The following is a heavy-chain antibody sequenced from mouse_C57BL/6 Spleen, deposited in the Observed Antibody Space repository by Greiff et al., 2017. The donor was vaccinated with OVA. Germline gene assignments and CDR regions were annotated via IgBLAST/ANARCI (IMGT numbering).Heavy chain of an antibody. CDR3: ARSFLYDGYPPFDY. D-gene: IGHD2-3*01. Sequence: VKLQESGPGLVQPSQSLSITCTVSGFSLTSYGVHWVRQSPGKGLEWLGVIWSGGSTDYNAAFISRLSISKDNSKSQVFFKMNSLQADDTAIYYCARSFLYDGYPPFDYWGQGTTLTVSS. J-gene: IGHJ2*01. CDR2: IWSGGST. V-gene: IGHV2-2*01. CDR1: GFSLTSYG.